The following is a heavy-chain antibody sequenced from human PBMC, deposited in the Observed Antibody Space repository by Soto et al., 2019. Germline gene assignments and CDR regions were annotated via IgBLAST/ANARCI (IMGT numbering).Heavy chain of an antibody. CDR1: GFTFNNYA. J-gene: IGHJ4*01. CDR3: AKGSASGSPYFFDY. V-gene: IGHV3-23*01. Sequence: GGSLRLSCAASGFTFNNYAMSWVRQAPGKGLEWVSAITGSGGDTFHADSVKGRFTISRDNSENSLYLQMNSLRADDTAVYYCAKGSASGSPYFFDYWGHGTLVTVSS. CDR2: ITGSGGDT. D-gene: IGHD6-25*01.